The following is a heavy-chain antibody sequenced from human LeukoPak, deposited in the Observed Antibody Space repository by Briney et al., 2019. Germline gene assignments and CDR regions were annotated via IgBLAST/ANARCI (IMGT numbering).Heavy chain of an antibody. Sequence: SETLSLTCAVYGGSFSGYYWSWIRQPPGKGLEWIGEINHSGSTNYNPSLKSRDTISVDTSKNQFSLKLSSVTAADTAVYYCARGYSSSWYEDWFDPWGQGTLVTVSS. J-gene: IGHJ5*02. CDR3: ARGYSSSWYEDWFDP. V-gene: IGHV4-34*01. CDR2: INHSGST. D-gene: IGHD6-13*01. CDR1: GGSFSGYY.